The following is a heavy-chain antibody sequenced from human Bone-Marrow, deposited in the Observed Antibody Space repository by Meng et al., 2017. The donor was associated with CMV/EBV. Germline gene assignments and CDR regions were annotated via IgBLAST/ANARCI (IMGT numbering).Heavy chain of an antibody. Sequence: GGSLRLSCAASGFTFSSYGMYWVRQAPGKGLEWVALIWYDGSDKYYAESVKGRFTISRDNAKNSLYLQMNSLRAEDTAVYYCARAGGNSIYWYFDLWGRGTLVTVSS. V-gene: IGHV3-33*07. CDR3: ARAGGNSIYWYFDL. CDR2: IWYDGSDK. D-gene: IGHD4-23*01. CDR1: GFTFSSYG. J-gene: IGHJ2*01.